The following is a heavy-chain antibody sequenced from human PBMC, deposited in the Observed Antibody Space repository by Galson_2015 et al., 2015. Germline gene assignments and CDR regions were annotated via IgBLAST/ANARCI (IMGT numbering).Heavy chain of an antibody. CDR3: ARTYSGSYAYFDY. V-gene: IGHV2-70*01. Sequence: PALVKPTQPLTLPCTFSGFSLSTSGMCVSWIRQPPEKALEWLALIDWDDDKYYSTSLKTRLTISKDTSKNQVVLTMTNMDPVDTATYYCARTYSGSYAYFDYWGQGTLVTVSS. J-gene: IGHJ4*02. CDR1: GFSLSTSGMC. D-gene: IGHD1-26*01. CDR2: IDWDDDK.